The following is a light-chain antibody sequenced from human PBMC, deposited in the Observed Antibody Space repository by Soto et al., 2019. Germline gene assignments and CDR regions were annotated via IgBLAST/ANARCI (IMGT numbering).Light chain of an antibody. CDR2: DAS. Sequence: EIVLTQSPATLSVSPGERATLSCRASQSVSSYLAWHQHKPGQPPSLLIYDASTRATDSPARFSGSGSGTEFTLTISSLQSEDFAVYYCQQYNKWPLTFGPGTKVDIK. J-gene: IGKJ3*01. V-gene: IGKV3-15*01. CDR1: QSVSSY. CDR3: QQYNKWPLT.